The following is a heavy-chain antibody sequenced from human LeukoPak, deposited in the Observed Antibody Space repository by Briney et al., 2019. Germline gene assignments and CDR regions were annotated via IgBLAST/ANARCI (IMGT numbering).Heavy chain of an antibody. J-gene: IGHJ4*02. CDR3: ARDMGSSRLDY. CDR1: GVAFDSHG. V-gene: IGHV3-33*01. CDR2: IWYDGSNK. D-gene: IGHD6-6*01. Sequence: PGRSLRLSCAAPGVAFDSHGMHWVRQSPGKGLEWVAVIWYDGSNKDYADSVKGRFTISRDNSKNSLYLRVNSLRAEDTAVYSCARDMGSSRLDYWGQGTLVTVSS.